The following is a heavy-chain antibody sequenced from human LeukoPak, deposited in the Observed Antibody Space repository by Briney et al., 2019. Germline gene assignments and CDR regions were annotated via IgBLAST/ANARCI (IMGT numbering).Heavy chain of an antibody. CDR3: ARQSAVAGFGFDY. J-gene: IGHJ4*02. V-gene: IGHV4-39*01. CDR1: GGSISSYY. D-gene: IGHD6-19*01. CDR2: VDNRESS. Sequence: SQTLSLTCTVSGGSISSYYWVWIRQPPGKGLEWIGSVDNRESSHHNPSLKSRATISVDTSKNQFSLKLSSVTAADTAVYYCARQSAVAGFGFDYWSQGTLVTVSS.